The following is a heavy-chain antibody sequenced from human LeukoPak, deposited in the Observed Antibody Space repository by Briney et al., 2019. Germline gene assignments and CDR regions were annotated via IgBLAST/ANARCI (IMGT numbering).Heavy chain of an antibody. CDR1: GFDFSHHY. Sequence: GGSLRLSCAASGFDFSHHYMTWVRQAPGKGPEWMAKISPDGGVSQYVDSVKGRFTISRDNSKNSLSLHMSSLRVEDTALYFCAKEEFWRFDFWGQGTLVTVSS. V-gene: IGHV3-7*03. J-gene: IGHJ4*02. CDR2: ISPDGGVS. CDR3: AKEEFWRFDF. D-gene: IGHD1-1*01.